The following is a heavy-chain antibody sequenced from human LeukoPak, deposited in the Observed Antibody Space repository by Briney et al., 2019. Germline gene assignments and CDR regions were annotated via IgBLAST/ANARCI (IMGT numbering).Heavy chain of an antibody. Sequence: GGSLRLPCAASGFTFSSYWMGWVRQAPGKGLEWVANIKQDGSEKYYVDSVKGRFTISRDNARNSLFLQMNSLRAEDTAVYYCARDHVVPTILFDHWGQGTLVTVSS. CDR3: ARDHVVPTILFDH. D-gene: IGHD5-12*01. CDR2: IKQDGSEK. CDR1: GFTFSSYW. V-gene: IGHV3-7*05. J-gene: IGHJ4*02.